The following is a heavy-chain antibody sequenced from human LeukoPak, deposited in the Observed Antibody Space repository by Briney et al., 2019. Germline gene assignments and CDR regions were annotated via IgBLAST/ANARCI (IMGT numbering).Heavy chain of an antibody. J-gene: IGHJ4*02. V-gene: IGHV4-31*03. D-gene: IGHD3-10*01. CDR1: GYSFSSGGYY. CDR2: MSYTDTT. Sequence: SETLSATLTVSGYSFSSGGYYWSWIRQLPGKGLEWIGHMSYTDTTYSNPSLKGRVTISVDTSKNQFSLNLSSVTAADTAVYYCARGVVVRGLTDYFDYQGKRTLVTVSS. CDR3: ARGVVVRGLTDYFDY.